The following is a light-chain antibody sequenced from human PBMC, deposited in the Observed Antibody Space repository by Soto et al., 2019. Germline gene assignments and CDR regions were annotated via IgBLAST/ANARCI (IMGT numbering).Light chain of an antibody. CDR2: EDN. CDR3: QSYDSSMDV. Sequence: NFMLTQPHSVSESLGKTITISCTHSSGSIASNFVQWYQQRPGSAPTAVIYEDNRRPSGVPDRFSGSIDTSSNSASLTISGLKTEDEADYYCQSYDSSMDVFGSGTKLTVL. V-gene: IGLV6-57*03. J-gene: IGLJ1*01. CDR1: SGSIASNF.